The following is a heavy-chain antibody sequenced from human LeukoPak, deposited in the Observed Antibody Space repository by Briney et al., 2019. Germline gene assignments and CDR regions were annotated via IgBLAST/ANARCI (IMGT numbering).Heavy chain of an antibody. J-gene: IGHJ4*02. CDR1: GGSISSGSYY. V-gene: IGHV4-61*02. Sequence: SETLSLTCTVSGGSISSGSYYWSWIRQPAGKGLEWIGRIYTSGSTNYNPSLKSRVTMSVDTSKNQFSLKLSSVTAADTAVYYCASAIAARPSGDYWGQGTLVTVSS. D-gene: IGHD6-6*01. CDR3: ASAIAARPSGDY. CDR2: IYTSGST.